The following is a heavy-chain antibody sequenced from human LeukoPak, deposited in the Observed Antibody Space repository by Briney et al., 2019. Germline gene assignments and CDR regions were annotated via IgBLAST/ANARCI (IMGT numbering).Heavy chain of an antibody. Sequence: GGSLRLSCAASGFTFDDYAMHWVRQAPGKGLEWVSLISGDGGSTYYADSVKGRFTISRDNSKNSLYLQMNSLRTEDTALYYCAKDIPRGFWGGYSYYYYYYGMDVWGQGTTVTVSS. CDR3: AKDIPRGFWGGYSYYYYYYGMDV. V-gene: IGHV3-43*02. J-gene: IGHJ6*02. CDR1: GFTFDDYA. D-gene: IGHD3-3*01. CDR2: ISGDGGST.